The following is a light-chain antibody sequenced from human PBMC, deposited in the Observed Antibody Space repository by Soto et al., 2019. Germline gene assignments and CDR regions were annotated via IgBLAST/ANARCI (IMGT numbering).Light chain of an antibody. J-gene: IGKJ2*01. CDR1: QSLLHGNGNNY. CDR2: WGS. Sequence: DIVMTQSPLSLPVTPGEPASISCRSSQSLLHGNGNNYLAWYLQKPGQSPQLLIFWGSNRASGVPDRFSGTGSGTDFTLKISRVEAEDVGVYYCMQALQTPPTFGQGTRLEIK. CDR3: MQALQTPPT. V-gene: IGKV2-28*01.